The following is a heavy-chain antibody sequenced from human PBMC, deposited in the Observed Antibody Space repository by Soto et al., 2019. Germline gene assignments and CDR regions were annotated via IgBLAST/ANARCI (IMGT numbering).Heavy chain of an antibody. D-gene: IGHD3-3*01. CDR1: GYTFTSYD. CDR3: ARGGDYDFWCGYYTAAAAHYYGMDV. CDR2: MNPNSGNT. V-gene: IGHV1-8*01. Sequence: ASVKVSCKASGYTFTSYDINWVRQATGQGLEWMGWMNPNSGNTGYAQKFQGRVTMTRNTSISTAYMGLSSLRSEDTAVYYCARGGDYDFWCGYYTAAAAHYYGMDVWGQGTTVTVSS. J-gene: IGHJ6*02.